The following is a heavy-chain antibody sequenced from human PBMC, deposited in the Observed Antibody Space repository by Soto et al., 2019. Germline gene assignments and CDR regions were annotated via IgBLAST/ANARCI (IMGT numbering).Heavy chain of an antibody. Sequence: GESLKISCKGSGYSFAGYWITWVRQKPGKGLEWMGRIDPSDSQTYYSPSFRGHVTISATKSITTVFLQWSSLRASDTAMYYCARQIYDSDTGPNFQYYFDSWSQGTPVTVSS. J-gene: IGHJ4*02. D-gene: IGHD3-22*01. V-gene: IGHV5-10-1*01. CDR2: IDPSDSQT. CDR1: GYSFAGYW. CDR3: ARQIYDSDTGPNFQYYFDS.